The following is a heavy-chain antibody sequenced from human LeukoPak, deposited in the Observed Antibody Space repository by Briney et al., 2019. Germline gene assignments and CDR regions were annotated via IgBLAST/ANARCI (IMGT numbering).Heavy chain of an antibody. CDR1: GGSFSGYY. V-gene: IGHV4-34*01. Sequence: PSETLSLTCAVYGGSFSGYYWSWLRQTPEKGLEWIGEIHHYGTTNYNPSLKSRVTILIDTSKIQFSLKLSSVTAADTAVYYCARTYQSTVPGIAGAGSFDYWGQGILVTVSS. D-gene: IGHD6-13*01. CDR2: IHHYGTT. CDR3: ARTYQSTVPGIAGAGSFDY. J-gene: IGHJ4*02.